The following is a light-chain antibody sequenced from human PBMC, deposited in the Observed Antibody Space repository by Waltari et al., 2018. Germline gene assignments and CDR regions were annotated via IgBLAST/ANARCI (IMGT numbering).Light chain of an antibody. CDR2: EVS. Sequence: SALTQPASVSGSPGQSITISCTGTSSDIDNYNYVSWYQQHPDKAPKLMIYEVSNRPAGVSNRFSGSKSGNTASLTISGLQAADEAGYYCSSYTSSSTYVGFGGGTKLTVL. J-gene: IGLJ2*01. CDR3: SSYTSSSTYVG. V-gene: IGLV2-14*01. CDR1: SSDIDNYNY.